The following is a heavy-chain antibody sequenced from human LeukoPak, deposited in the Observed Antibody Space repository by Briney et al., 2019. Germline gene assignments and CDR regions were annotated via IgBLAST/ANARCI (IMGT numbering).Heavy chain of an antibody. CDR1: GGTFSSYA. J-gene: IGHJ3*02. D-gene: IGHD2-21*02. V-gene: IGHV1-69*05. Sequence: SVKVSCKASGGTFSSYAISWVRQAPGQGLEWMGGIIPIFGTANYAQEFQGRVTITTDESTSTAYMELSSLRSEDTAVYYCARGAHFLAYCGGDCYSHSFDIWGQGTMVTVSS. CDR2: IIPIFGTA. CDR3: ARGAHFLAYCGGDCYSHSFDI.